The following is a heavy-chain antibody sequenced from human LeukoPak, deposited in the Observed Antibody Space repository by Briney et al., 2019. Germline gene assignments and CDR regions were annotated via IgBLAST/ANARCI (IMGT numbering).Heavy chain of an antibody. V-gene: IGHV4-59*08. Sequence: SETLSLTCSVSGGSINSDYWNWIRQPPGKGLEWIGYIYHSGSTNYNPSLKSRVTISVDTSKNQFSLKLSSVTAADTAVYYCARHAAWFDPWGQGTLVTVSS. CDR1: GGSINSDY. CDR3: ARHAAWFDP. CDR2: IYHSGST. J-gene: IGHJ5*02. D-gene: IGHD6-25*01.